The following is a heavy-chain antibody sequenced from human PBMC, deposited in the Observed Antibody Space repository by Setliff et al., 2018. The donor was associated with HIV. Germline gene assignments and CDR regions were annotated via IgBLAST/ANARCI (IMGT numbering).Heavy chain of an antibody. CDR3: AGLERPYVSGGYSFNY. V-gene: IGHV4-39*07. Sequence: SETLSLTCTVSGGSISSSSYYWGWIRQPPGKGLEWIGNINHSGSTNYNPSLKSRVTMSIDTSKNQFSLNVSSVTAADTAVYYCAGLERPYVSGGYSFNYWGQGTLVTVSS. CDR2: INHSGST. CDR1: GGSISSSSYY. J-gene: IGHJ4*02. D-gene: IGHD3-22*01.